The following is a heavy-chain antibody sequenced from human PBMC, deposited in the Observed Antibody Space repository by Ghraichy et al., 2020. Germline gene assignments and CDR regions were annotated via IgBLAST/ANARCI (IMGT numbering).Heavy chain of an antibody. CDR3: AGNDNYYDFWSGYYPDYGMDV. J-gene: IGHJ6*02. CDR1: GGSISSYY. Sequence: SETLSLTCTVSGGSISSYYWSWIRQPPGKGLEWIGYIYYSGSTNYNPSLKSRVTISVDTSKNQFSLKLSSVTAADTAVYYCAGNDNYYDFWSGYYPDYGMDVWGQGTTVTVSS. V-gene: IGHV4-59*01. CDR2: IYYSGST. D-gene: IGHD3-3*01.